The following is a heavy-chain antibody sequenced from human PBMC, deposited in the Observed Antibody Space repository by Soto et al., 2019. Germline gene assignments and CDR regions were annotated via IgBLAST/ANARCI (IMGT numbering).Heavy chain of an antibody. J-gene: IGHJ6*02. V-gene: IGHV3-30*18. CDR3: AKGWDGLSMDV. Sequence: QVQLVESGGGVVQPGRSLRLSCEASGFTFSSYGMHWVRQAPGKGLEWVAVISYDGSNKYYADSVKGRFTISRDNSKNTLYLQMNSLRAEDTAVYYCAKGWDGLSMDVWGQGTTVTVSS. D-gene: IGHD1-26*01. CDR1: GFTFSSYG. CDR2: ISYDGSNK.